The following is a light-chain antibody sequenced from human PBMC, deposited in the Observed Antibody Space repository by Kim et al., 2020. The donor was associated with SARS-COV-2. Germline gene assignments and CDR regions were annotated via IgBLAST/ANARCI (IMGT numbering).Light chain of an antibody. J-gene: IGLJ2*01. Sequence: PGSTGWFTCSGTSLCCKWCQCFHQTPGPVLFLSTTYYTDRPSEFPERLSGSISGNTATLTLSRVEAGDEAGYYCQVWDSSGDHRVVFGGGTQLTVL. CDR2: YYT. CDR1: SLCCKW. V-gene: IGLV3-21*04. CDR3: QVWDSSGDHRVV.